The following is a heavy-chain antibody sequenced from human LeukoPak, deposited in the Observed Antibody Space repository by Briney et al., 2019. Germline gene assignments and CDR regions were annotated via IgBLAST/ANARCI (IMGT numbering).Heavy chain of an antibody. CDR3: ARTPRGYDYVWGSYRVYFDY. V-gene: IGHV3-7*01. J-gene: IGHJ4*02. CDR1: GFTFSSYW. CDR2: IKQDGSEK. D-gene: IGHD3-16*01. Sequence: GGSLRLSCAASGFTFSSYWMSWVRQAPGKGLEGVANIKQDGSEKYYVDSVKVRFTISRDNAKNSLYLQMNGLRAEDTAVYYCARTPRGYDYVWGSYRVYFDYWGQGTLVTVSS.